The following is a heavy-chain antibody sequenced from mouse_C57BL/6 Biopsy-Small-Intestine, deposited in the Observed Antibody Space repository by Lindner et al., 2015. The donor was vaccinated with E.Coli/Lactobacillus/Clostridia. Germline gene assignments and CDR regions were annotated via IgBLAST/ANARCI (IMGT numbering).Heavy chain of an antibody. CDR2: ISTYNGNT. CDR3: ARDREGRDGYNYDLFFDW. V-gene: IGHV1-59*01. J-gene: IGHJ4*01. Sequence: SVKVSCKASGYTFTKSGINWVRQAPGQGLEWMGWISTYNGNTNYAHNLQGRVTMTTDTSTSTAYMELRSLRSDDTAVYYCARDREGRDGYNYDLFFDWWGQGTLVTVSS. D-gene: IGHD1-2*01. CDR1: GYTFTKSG.